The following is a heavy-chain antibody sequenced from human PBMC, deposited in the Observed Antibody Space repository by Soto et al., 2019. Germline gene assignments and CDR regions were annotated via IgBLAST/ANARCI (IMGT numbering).Heavy chain of an antibody. D-gene: IGHD3-22*01. Sequence: QITLNESGPTLVKPTQTLTLTCTFSGFSLSTSGVGVGWIRQPPGKALEWLALIYWDDDKRYSPSLKSRLTITKDTSKNQVVLTMTNMDPVDTATYYCAHRRYDSSGALFDYWGQGTLVTVSS. V-gene: IGHV2-5*02. CDR1: GFSLSTSGVG. CDR3: AHRRYDSSGALFDY. J-gene: IGHJ4*02. CDR2: IYWDDDK.